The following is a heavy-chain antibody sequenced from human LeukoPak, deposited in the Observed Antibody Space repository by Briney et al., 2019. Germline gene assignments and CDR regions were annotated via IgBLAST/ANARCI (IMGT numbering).Heavy chain of an antibody. CDR2: IYHSGST. V-gene: IGHV4-38-2*02. CDR3: ARVDTAMVTSHFDY. CDR1: GYSISSGYY. Sequence: SETLSLTCTVSGYSISSGYYWGWIRQPPGKGLEWIGSIYHSGSTYYNPSLKSRVTISVDTSKNQFSLKLSSVTAADTAVYYCARVDTAMVTSHFDYWGQGTLVTVSS. J-gene: IGHJ4*02. D-gene: IGHD5-18*01.